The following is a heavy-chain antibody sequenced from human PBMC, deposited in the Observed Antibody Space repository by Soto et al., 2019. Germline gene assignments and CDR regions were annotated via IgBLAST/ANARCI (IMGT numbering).Heavy chain of an antibody. D-gene: IGHD3-3*01. CDR1: GYSFTSYW. Sequence: PGGSLNTSCQCPGYSFTSYWIGWVLQMPGKGLEWMGIIYPGDSDTSYSPSFQGQVTSSADKSISNSYLQWSSLKSSDTAMYYCASLRIFGVVIPNSLKHYGMDVWGQGTTVTVSS. CDR2: IYPGDSDT. V-gene: IGHV5-51*01. CDR3: ASLRIFGVVIPNSLKHYGMDV. J-gene: IGHJ6*02.